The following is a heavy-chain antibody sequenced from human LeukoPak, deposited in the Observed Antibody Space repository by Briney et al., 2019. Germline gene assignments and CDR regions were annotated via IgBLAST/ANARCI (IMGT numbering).Heavy chain of an antibody. J-gene: IGHJ4*02. CDR1: GFTFSSYW. Sequence: PGGPLRLSCAASGFTFSSYWMSWVRQAPGKGLEWVSFIYSDNTHYSDSVKGRFTISRDNSKNTLYLQMNSLRAEDTAVYYCARRAGAYSHPYDYWGQGTLVTVSS. CDR2: IYSDNT. D-gene: IGHD4/OR15-4a*01. CDR3: ARRAGAYSHPYDY. V-gene: IGHV3-53*01.